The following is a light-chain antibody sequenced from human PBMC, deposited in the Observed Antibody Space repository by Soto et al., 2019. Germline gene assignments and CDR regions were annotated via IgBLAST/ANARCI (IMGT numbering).Light chain of an antibody. CDR1: QSVSSSY. J-gene: IGKJ1*01. V-gene: IGKV3-20*01. CDR2: GAS. CDR3: QQYGNSPPT. Sequence: EIVLTQSPGTLSLSPGERATLSCRASQSVSSSYVAWYQQKPGQAPRLLNYGASSRATVIPDRFSGSGSGTDFTLTISILEPEDFAVYYCQQYGNSPPTFGQGTKVDI.